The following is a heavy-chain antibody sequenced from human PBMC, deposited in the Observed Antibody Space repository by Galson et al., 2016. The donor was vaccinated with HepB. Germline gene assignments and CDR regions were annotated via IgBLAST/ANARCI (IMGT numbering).Heavy chain of an antibody. CDR2: IKSDGSST. CDR3: ARGSAYSR. D-gene: IGHD3-3*01. J-gene: IGHJ4*02. Sequence: SLRLSCAASGFTFSSYWMHWVRQAPGKGLVWVSRIKSDGSSTSYADSVKGRFTISRDNANNTLYLQMNSLRAEDTAVYYCARGSAYSRWGQGTLVTVSS. V-gene: IGHV3-74*01. CDR1: GFTFSSYW.